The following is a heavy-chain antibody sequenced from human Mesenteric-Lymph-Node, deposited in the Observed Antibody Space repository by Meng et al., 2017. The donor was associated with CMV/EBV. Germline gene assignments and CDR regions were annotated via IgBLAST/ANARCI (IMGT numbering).Heavy chain of an antibody. Sequence: ASVKVSCKASGNGFTAYYFHWVRQDPGQGLEWMGWINPNSGDTLYAQKFQGRVTMTRDTSITTVFMELSRLTSDDTALYYCARFPPKWGGDGFDWPWGQGTLVTVSS. CDR2: INPNSGDT. V-gene: IGHV1-2*02. CDR1: GNGFTAYY. D-gene: IGHD3-9*01. J-gene: IGHJ5*02. CDR3: ARFPPKWGGDGFDWP.